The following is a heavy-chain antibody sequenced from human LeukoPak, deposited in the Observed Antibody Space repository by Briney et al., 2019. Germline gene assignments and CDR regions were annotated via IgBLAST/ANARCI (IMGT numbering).Heavy chain of an antibody. D-gene: IGHD2/OR15-2a*01. CDR1: GFTFSNAW. J-gene: IGHJ4*02. CDR2: IKSKTDGGTT. V-gene: IGHV3-15*01. CDR3: TTGATRLLLEY. Sequence: GGSLRLSCAASGFTFSNAWMNWVRQAPGKGLEWVGRIKSKTDGGTTEYAAPVKGRFTISRDDSKNTLCLQMNSLKTEDTAVYYCTTGATRLLLEYWGQGTLVTVSS.